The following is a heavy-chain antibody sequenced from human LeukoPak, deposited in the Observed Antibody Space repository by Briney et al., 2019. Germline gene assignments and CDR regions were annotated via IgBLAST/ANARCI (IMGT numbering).Heavy chain of an antibody. CDR1: GGSISSYY. CDR3: AREAQGCSGGSCYTGGYYYYGRDV. Sequence: ASDTLSLTCTVSGGSISSYYWSWSRQPPGKGVEGIGYIYYSGSTNYNPSLTSRVTISVATSKDQFSLQLSSVTAADTAVYYCAREAQGCSGGSCYTGGYYYYGRDVWGQGTTVSVSS. J-gene: IGHJ6*02. CDR2: IYYSGST. V-gene: IGHV4-59*01. D-gene: IGHD2-15*01.